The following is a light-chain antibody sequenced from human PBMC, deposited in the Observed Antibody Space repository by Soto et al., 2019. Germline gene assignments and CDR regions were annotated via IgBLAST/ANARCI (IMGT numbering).Light chain of an antibody. Sequence: EIVMTQSPATLSVSPGERATLSCRASQSVSSNLAWYQQKPGQAPRLLIFGASSRATGIPDRFSGSGSGTDFTLTISGLEPEDFAVYYCQQYATSPGTFGQGTKVDNK. V-gene: IGKV3-20*01. CDR3: QQYATSPGT. CDR2: GAS. CDR1: QSVSSN. J-gene: IGKJ1*01.